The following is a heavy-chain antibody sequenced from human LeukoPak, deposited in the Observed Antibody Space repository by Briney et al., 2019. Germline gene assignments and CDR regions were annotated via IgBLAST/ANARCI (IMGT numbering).Heavy chain of an antibody. J-gene: IGHJ4*02. CDR2: INHSGST. CDR3: ARSMTTLSHFDY. Sequence: SETLSLTCAVYGGSFSGYYWSWIRQPPGKGLEWIGEINHSGSTNYNPSLKSRVTISVDTSKNQFSLKLSSMTAADTAVYYCARSMTTLSHFDYWGQGTLVTVSS. V-gene: IGHV4-34*01. D-gene: IGHD4-17*01. CDR1: GGSFSGYY.